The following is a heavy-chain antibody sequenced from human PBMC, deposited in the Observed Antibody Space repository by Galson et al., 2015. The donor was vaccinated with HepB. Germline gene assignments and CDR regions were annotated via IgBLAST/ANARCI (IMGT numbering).Heavy chain of an antibody. CDR2: ISYDGSNK. V-gene: IGHV3-30*18. Sequence: SLRLSCAASGFTFSSYGMHWVRQAPGKGLEWVAVISYDGSNKYYADSVKGRFTISRDNSKNTLYLQVNSLRAEDTAVYYCAKSDPRGDRMDVWGQGTTVTVSS. J-gene: IGHJ6*02. CDR3: AKSDPRGDRMDV. CDR1: GFTFSSYG.